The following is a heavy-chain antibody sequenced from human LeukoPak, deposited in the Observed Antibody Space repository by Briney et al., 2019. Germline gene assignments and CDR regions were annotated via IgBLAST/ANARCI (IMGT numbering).Heavy chain of an antibody. CDR1: GYTFTSYG. CDR3: ARPTNSGSYQNWFDP. D-gene: IGHD1-26*01. V-gene: IGHV1-18*01. CDR2: ISAYNGNT. Sequence: ASVKVSCKASGYTFTSYGISWVRQAPGQGLEWLGWISAYNGNTTYAQKLQGRVTMTTDTSTSTAYMELRSLRSDDTAVYYCARPTNSGSYQNWFDPWGQGTLVTVSS. J-gene: IGHJ5*02.